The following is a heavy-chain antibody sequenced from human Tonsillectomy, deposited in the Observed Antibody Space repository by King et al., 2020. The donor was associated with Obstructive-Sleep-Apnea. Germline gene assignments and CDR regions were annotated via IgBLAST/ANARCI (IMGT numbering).Heavy chain of an antibody. D-gene: IGHD3-9*01. CDR2: ISGNGGSR. J-gene: IGHJ4*02. V-gene: IGHV3-9*01. Sequence: VQLVESGGGLAQPGRSLRLSCAASGFTFDDYAMHWVRQAPGKGLEWVSGISGNGGSRGYAATVKGRFTISRDNAKSSLYLQMNSLRAEDTALYYCAKDISYDILTGDFDYWGQGTLVTVSS. CDR1: GFTFDDYA. CDR3: AKDISYDILTGDFDY.